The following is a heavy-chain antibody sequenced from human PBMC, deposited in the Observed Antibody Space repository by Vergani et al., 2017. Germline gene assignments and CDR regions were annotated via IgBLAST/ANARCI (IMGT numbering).Heavy chain of an antibody. J-gene: IGHJ3*02. CDR3: ARPLGGRDYGDYMGAFDI. V-gene: IGHV4-59*08. D-gene: IGHD4-17*01. CDR2: IYYSGST. Sequence: QVQLQESGPGLVKPSETLSLTCTVSGGSISSYYWSWIRQPPGKGLEWIGYIYYSGSTNYNPSFKSRVTISVDTSKNQFSLKLSSVTAADTAVYYCARPLGGRDYGDYMGAFDIWGQGTMVTVSS. CDR1: GGSISSYY.